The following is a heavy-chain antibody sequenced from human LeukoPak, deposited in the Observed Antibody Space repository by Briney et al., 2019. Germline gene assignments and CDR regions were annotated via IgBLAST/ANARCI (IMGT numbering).Heavy chain of an antibody. V-gene: IGHV3-7*01. J-gene: IGHJ4*02. Sequence: GGSLRLSCTASGFTFSNYWMSWVRQAPGKGLEWVANIKQDGRERNYVDSVKGRFTISRDNADNSLYLQMNSLRAGDTAVYYCVAAPDPDHLDYWGQGIPVTVSS. D-gene: IGHD6-25*01. CDR3: VAAPDPDHLDY. CDR2: IKQDGRER. CDR1: GFTFSNYW.